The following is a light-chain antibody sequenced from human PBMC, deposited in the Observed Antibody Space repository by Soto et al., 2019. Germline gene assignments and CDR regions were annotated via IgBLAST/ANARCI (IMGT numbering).Light chain of an antibody. CDR3: SLYTTTSTRVV. CDR2: EVT. Sequence: QSALTQPPSVSGSPGQSVTIPCTAASSDLGSYNRVSWYQQPPGTAPKLIIYEVTNRPSGVPDRFSGSKSGDTASLSISGLQAEDEATYYCSLYTTTSTRVVFGGGTQLTVL. J-gene: IGLJ2*01. V-gene: IGLV2-18*01. CDR1: SSDLGSYNR.